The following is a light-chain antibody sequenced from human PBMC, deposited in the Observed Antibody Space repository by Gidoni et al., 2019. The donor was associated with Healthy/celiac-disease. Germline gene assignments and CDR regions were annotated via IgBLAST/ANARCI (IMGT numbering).Light chain of an antibody. CDR3: SSYAGSNNWV. Sequence: QSPLTQPPSASGSPGQSVTMACTGTSGDVGGYNYVSWYQQHPGKAPKLMIYEVSKRPSGVPDRVSGSKSGNTASLTVSGLQAEDEADYYCSSYAGSNNWVFGGGTKLTVL. CDR2: EVS. V-gene: IGLV2-8*01. J-gene: IGLJ3*02. CDR1: SGDVGGYNY.